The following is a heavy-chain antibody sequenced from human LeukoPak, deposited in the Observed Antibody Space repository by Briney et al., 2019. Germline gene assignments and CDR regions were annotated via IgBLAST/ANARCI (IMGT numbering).Heavy chain of an antibody. CDR1: GYTFTNYG. V-gene: IGHV1-18*01. J-gene: IGHJ4*02. CDR3: ARVLGFRPDTLKGSDY. Sequence: GASVKASCKASGYTFTNYGISWVRQAPGQGLEWVGWISAYNRKTNYAQKLQGRVTMTTDTSTTTAYMELRSLRSDDTAVYYCARVLGFRPDTLKGSDYWGQGTLVTVSS. CDR2: ISAYNRKT.